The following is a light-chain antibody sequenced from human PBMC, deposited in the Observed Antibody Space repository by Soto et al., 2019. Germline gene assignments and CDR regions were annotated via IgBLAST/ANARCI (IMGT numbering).Light chain of an antibody. Sequence: EIVMTQSPATLSVSPGERATLSCRASQSVSSNLAWYQQKPGQAPRLLIYGASTRATGIPARFSGSGSGTEFTLTISSLQSEDFAVYYCQQYINPALAFGQGTKVDI. CDR2: GAS. CDR3: QQYINPALA. V-gene: IGKV3-15*01. J-gene: IGKJ1*01. CDR1: QSVSSN.